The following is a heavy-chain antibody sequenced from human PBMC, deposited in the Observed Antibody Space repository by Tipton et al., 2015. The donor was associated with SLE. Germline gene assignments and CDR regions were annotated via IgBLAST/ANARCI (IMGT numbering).Heavy chain of an antibody. J-gene: IGHJ4*02. CDR1: GFTFSSYP. CDR2: IYSGGST. Sequence: SLRLSCAASGFTFSSYPMTWVRQAPGKGLEWVSVIYSGGSTYYADSAKGRFTISRDDSKNTLYLQMNSLRPEDTAVYYCVGGSSSTRDYWGQGTLATVSS. D-gene: IGHD3-16*01. CDR3: VGGSSSTRDY. V-gene: IGHV3-23*03.